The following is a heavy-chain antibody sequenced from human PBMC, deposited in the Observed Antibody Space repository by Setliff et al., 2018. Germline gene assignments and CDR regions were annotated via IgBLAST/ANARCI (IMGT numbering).Heavy chain of an antibody. CDR2: IHDSGNPT. D-gene: IGHD3-16*01. Sequence: GESLKISCAASGFTFSNYYMTWIRQAPGKGLEWISYIHDSGNPTYYADSVKGRFTVSRDNAKNTLYLQMTSLRAEDTAIYYCARTTGYRLEGDFDYWGQGTLVTVSS. CDR3: ARTTGYRLEGDFDY. J-gene: IGHJ4*02. V-gene: IGHV3-11*01. CDR1: GFTFSNYY.